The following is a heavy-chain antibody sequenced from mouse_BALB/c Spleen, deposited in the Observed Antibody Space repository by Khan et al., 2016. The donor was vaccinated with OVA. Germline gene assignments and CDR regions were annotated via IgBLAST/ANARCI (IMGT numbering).Heavy chain of an antibody. Sequence: QVTLKESGPGLVAPSQSLSITCTVSGFSLSDYGVSWIRQPPGKGLEWLGVIWGGGSTYYNSALKSRLSISKDNSKSQVFLKMNSLQTDDTAIYYYAKGLWSYYFALDYWGQGTSVTVSS. J-gene: IGHJ4*01. V-gene: IGHV2-6-5*01. CDR1: GFSLSDYG. CDR2: IWGGGST. D-gene: IGHD1-1*02. CDR3: AKGLWSYYFALDY.